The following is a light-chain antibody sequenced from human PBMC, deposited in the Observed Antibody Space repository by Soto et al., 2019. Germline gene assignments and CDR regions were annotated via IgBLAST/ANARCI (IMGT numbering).Light chain of an antibody. CDR2: AAS. J-gene: IGKJ2*01. CDR1: QSVSSY. V-gene: IGKV1-39*01. Sequence: DIQMTQSPSSLSASVGDRVTITCRASQSVSSYLNWYQQKPGKAPNLLIYAASSLQSGVPSRFSASGSGTDFTLTISSMQHEDFAPSFCQQSYSIPQTFGQGTKLEIK. CDR3: QQSYSIPQT.